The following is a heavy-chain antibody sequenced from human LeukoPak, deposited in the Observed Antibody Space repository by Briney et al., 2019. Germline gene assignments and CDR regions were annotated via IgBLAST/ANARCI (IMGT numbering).Heavy chain of an antibody. V-gene: IGHV1-2*02. J-gene: IGHJ4*02. CDR2: INPNSGGT. CDR1: GYGFTSYY. D-gene: IGHD6-6*01. CDR3: ARQRRIAARPLEE. Sequence: ASVKVSCKASGYGFTSYYLHCMRQAPGQGLEWMGWINPNSGGTNYAQKFQGRVTMTRDTSISTAYMELSRLRSDDTAVYYRARQRRIAARPLEEGGQGTLVTVSS.